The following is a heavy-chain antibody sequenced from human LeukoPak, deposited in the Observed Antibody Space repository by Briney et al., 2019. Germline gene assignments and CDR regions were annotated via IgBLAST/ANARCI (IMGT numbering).Heavy chain of an antibody. V-gene: IGHV1-24*01. CDR3: ATSIPVSGSYCPWGACFDY. CDR1: GFTFSSYG. D-gene: IGHD3-10*01. Sequence: GGSLRLSCAASGFTFSSYGMHWVRQAPRKGLEWMGGFDPEDGETIYAQKFQGRVTMTEDTSTDTAYMELSSLRSEDTAVYYCATSIPVSGSYCPWGACFDYWGQGTLVTVSS. CDR2: FDPEDGET. J-gene: IGHJ4*02.